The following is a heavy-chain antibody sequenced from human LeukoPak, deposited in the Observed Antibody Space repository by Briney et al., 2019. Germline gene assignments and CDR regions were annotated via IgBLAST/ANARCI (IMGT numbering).Heavy chain of an antibody. J-gene: IGHJ3*02. CDR1: GGSITDYC. V-gene: IGHV4-59*01. CDR3: ARGRWQFDASDT. CDR2: ICYSGST. D-gene: IGHD2-15*01. Sequence: SETLSLTCTVSGGSITDYCWSCIRQPPGKGLEWIGFICYSGSTNYNPSLKSRVTISVDTSTNQFSLKLSSVTAADTAVYYYARGRWQFDASDTWGQGTMVTVSS.